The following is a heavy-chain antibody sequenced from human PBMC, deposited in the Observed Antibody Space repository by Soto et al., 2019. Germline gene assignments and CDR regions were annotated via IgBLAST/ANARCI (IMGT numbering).Heavy chain of an antibody. CDR1: GGSFSGYY. Sequence: SETLSLTCAVYGGSFSGYYWSWIRQPPGKGLEWIGEINHSGSTNYNPSLKSRVTISVDTSKNQFSLKLSSVTAADTAVYYCARALGELSYNYIDYWGQGTLVTVSS. CDR3: ARALGELSYNYIDY. D-gene: IGHD3-16*02. J-gene: IGHJ4*02. CDR2: INHSGST. V-gene: IGHV4-34*01.